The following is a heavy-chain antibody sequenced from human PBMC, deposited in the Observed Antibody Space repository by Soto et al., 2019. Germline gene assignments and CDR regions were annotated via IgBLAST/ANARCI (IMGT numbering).Heavy chain of an antibody. D-gene: IGHD2-15*01. CDR1: GGSVSSGSYY. Sequence: NPSETLSLTCTVSGGSVSSGSYYWSWIRQPPGKGLEWIGYIYYSGSTNYNPSLKSRVTISVDTSKNQFSLKLSSVTAADTAVYYCARKARALGVAAMGGNWFDPWGQGTLVTVSS. J-gene: IGHJ5*02. V-gene: IGHV4-61*01. CDR3: ARKARALGVAAMGGNWFDP. CDR2: IYYSGST.